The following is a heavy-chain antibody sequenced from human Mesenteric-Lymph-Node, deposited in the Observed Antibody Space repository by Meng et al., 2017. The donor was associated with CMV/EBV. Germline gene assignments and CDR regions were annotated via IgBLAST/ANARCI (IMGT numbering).Heavy chain of an antibody. D-gene: IGHD2-21*01. CDR3: VRGAYWYYFDY. V-gene: IGHV3-74*01. Sequence: GGSLRLSCAASGFTFSSYWMHWVRQAPGKGLVWVSRINSDGSSTSYADSVKGRFTISRDNAKNTLYLQMSTLRPDDTAVYYCVRGAYWYYFDYWGQGTLVTVSS. CDR1: GFTFSSYW. J-gene: IGHJ4*02. CDR2: INSDGSST.